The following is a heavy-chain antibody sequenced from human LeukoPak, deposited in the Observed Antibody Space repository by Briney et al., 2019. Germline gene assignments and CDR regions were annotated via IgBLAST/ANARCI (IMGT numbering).Heavy chain of an antibody. V-gene: IGHV3-23*01. CDR2: ISGSGGST. CDR3: AKDSVVAARFYFDY. CDR1: GFTFSSYA. J-gene: IGHJ4*02. D-gene: IGHD2-15*01. Sequence: GRSLGLSCAASGFTFSSYAMSWVRQAPGKGLEWVSAISGSGGSTYYADSVKGRFTISRDNSKNTLYLQMNSLRAEDTAVYYCAKDSVVAARFYFDYWGQGTLVTVSS.